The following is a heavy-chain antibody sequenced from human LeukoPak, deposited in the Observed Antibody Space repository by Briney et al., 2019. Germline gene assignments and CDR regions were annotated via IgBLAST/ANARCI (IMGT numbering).Heavy chain of an antibody. CDR2: ISSSGGTI. CDR1: GFTFSDYY. CDR3: ARVMTYSSGWYLDY. V-gene: IGHV3-11*04. D-gene: IGHD6-19*01. J-gene: IGHJ4*02. Sequence: GGSLRLSCAASGFTFSDYYMSWIRQAPGKGLEWVSYISSSGGTIYYADSVKGRFTISRDNAKNSLYLQMNSLRAEDTAVYYCARVMTYSSGWYLDYWGQGTLVTVSS.